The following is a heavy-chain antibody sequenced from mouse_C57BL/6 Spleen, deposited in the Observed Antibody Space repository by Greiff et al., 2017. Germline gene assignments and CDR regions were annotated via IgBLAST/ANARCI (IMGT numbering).Heavy chain of an antibody. J-gene: IGHJ2*01. V-gene: IGHV5-6*02. Sequence: EVMLVESGGDLVKPGGSLKLSCAASGFTFSSYCMSWVRQTPDQRLEWVATISSGGGYTYYPDSVKGRFTISRDNAQNTLYLQMSSLKSEDTAMYYCARQRDYDGRELDYWGQGTTLTASS. D-gene: IGHD2-4*01. CDR1: GFTFSSYC. CDR3: ARQRDYDGRELDY. CDR2: ISSGGGYT.